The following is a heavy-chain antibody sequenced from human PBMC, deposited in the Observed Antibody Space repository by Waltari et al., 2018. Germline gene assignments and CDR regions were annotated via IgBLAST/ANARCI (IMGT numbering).Heavy chain of an antibody. CDR1: GFTFSSYE. D-gene: IGHD2-21*02. Sequence: EVQLVESGGGLVQPGGSLRLSCAASGFTFSSYEMNWVRQAPGKGLEWVSYISSSGSTIYYADSVKGRFTISRDNAKNSLYLQMNSLRAEDTAVYYCARDRGRGGDFQYNRRGWYFDLWGRGTLVTVSS. V-gene: IGHV3-48*03. J-gene: IGHJ2*01. CDR2: ISSSGSTI. CDR3: ARDRGRGGDFQYNRRGWYFDL.